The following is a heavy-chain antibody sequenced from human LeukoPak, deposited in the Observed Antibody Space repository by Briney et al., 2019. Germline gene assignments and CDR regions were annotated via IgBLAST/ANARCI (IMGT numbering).Heavy chain of an antibody. CDR2: IKQDGSEK. J-gene: IGHJ4*02. D-gene: IGHD3-9*01. V-gene: IGHV3-7*01. Sequence: GGSLRLSCAASGFTFSSYWMSWVRQAPGKGLEWVANIKQDGSEKYYVDSVKGRFTISRDNAKNSLYLQMNSLRAEDTAVYYCARGPRLRYFDRLGNYWGQGTLVTVSS. CDR1: GFTFSSYW. CDR3: ARGPRLRYFDRLGNY.